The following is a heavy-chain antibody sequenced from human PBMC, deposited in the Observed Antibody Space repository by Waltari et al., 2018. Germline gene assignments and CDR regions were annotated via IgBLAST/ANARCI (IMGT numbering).Heavy chain of an antibody. CDR2: SFTSRIT. Sequence: QVQLQESGPGLVTPLETLSLTCSVSGGCNRSYYWSWIRQTAGKGLEWIGHSFTSRITKYNPSLKGRVTMSVDTSKNQFSLKLTSVNAADTAVYYCARESGDYSPFDNWGQGTLVTVSS. V-gene: IGHV4-4*07. CDR3: ARESGDYSPFDN. J-gene: IGHJ4*02. CDR1: GGCNRSYY. D-gene: IGHD4-17*01.